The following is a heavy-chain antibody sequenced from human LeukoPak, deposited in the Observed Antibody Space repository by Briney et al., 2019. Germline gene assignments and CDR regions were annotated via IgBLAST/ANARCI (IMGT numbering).Heavy chain of an antibody. CDR3: ARGTPTCSGGSCYPYYYYGMDV. V-gene: IGHV3-33*01. Sequence: GGSLRLSCAASGFIFSSYGMHWVCRAPGKGLEWVAVIWYDGSNKYYADSVKGRFTISRDNSKNTLYLQMNSLRAEDTAVYYCARGTPTCSGGSCYPYYYYGMDVWGQGTTVTVSS. CDR1: GFIFSSYG. J-gene: IGHJ6*02. CDR2: IWYDGSNK. D-gene: IGHD2-15*01.